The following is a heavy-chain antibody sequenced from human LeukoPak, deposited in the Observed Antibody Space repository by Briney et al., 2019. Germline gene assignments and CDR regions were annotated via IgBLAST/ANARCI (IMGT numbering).Heavy chain of an antibody. J-gene: IGHJ4*02. V-gene: IGHV3-21*01. CDR1: GFTFSSYS. CDR2: ISSSSSYI. Sequence: GGSLRLSCAASGFTFSSYSMNWVRQAPGKGLEWVSSISSSSSYIYYADSVKGRFTISRDNAKNSLYLQMNSLRAEDTAVYYCARVRDKWYYFDYGGQGTLVTVSS. D-gene: IGHD2-8*01. CDR3: ARVRDKWYYFDY.